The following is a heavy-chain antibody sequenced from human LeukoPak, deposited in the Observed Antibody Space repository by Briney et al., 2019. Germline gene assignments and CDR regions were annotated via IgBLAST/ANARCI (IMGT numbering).Heavy chain of an antibody. V-gene: IGHV3-33*01. J-gene: IGHJ6*03. CDR2: ILYDGNTK. CDR3: ARDHRPEIQYYYMDV. Sequence: GGSLRLSCAASGFSLSNYGMHWVRQAPGKGLEWVAAILYDGNTKHYADSVKGRLTISRDISKNTFYMQMNSLTAEDTAVYYCARDHRPEIQYYYMDVWGKGTTVAVSS. CDR1: GFSLSNYG. D-gene: IGHD1-14*01.